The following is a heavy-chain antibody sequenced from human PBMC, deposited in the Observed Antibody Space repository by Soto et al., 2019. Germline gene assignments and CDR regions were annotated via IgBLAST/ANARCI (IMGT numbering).Heavy chain of an antibody. V-gene: IGHV3-33*01. CDR3: AREYFRGAAAGPYNWFDP. CDR1: GFTFSSYG. Sequence: PGGSLSLSCAASGFTFSSYGMHWVRQAPGKGLEWVAVIWYDGSNKYYADSVKGRFTISRDNSKNTLYLQMNSLRAEDTAVYYCAREYFRGAAAGPYNWFDPWGQGTLVTVSS. J-gene: IGHJ5*02. CDR2: IWYDGSNK. D-gene: IGHD6-13*01.